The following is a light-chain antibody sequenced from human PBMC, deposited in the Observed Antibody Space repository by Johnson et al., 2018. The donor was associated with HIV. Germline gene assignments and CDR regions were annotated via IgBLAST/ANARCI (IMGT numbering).Light chain of an antibody. V-gene: IGLV1-51*01. CDR1: SSNIGNNY. CDR2: DNN. CDR3: GTWDSSLRVGF. J-gene: IGLJ1*01. Sequence: QSVLTQPPSFSAAPGQNITISCSGASSNIGNNYVSWYQLLPGTDPKLLIYDNNKRPSGIPDRFSGSKSGTSATLGITGLQTGDEADYYCGTWDSSLRVGFFGTGTKVTVL.